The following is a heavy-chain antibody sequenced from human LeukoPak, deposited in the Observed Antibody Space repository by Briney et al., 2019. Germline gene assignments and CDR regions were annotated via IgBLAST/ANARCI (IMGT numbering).Heavy chain of an antibody. D-gene: IGHD3-22*01. CDR3: ARQIKGYDSSGYYP. CDR1: GGSFSGYY. V-gene: IGHV4-34*01. Sequence: SETLSLTCAVYGGSFSGYYWSWIRQPPGKGLEWIGEINHSGSTNYNPSLKSRVTISVDKSKNQFSLKLSSVTAADTAVYYCARQIKGYDSSGYYPWGQGTLVTVSS. J-gene: IGHJ5*02. CDR2: INHSGST.